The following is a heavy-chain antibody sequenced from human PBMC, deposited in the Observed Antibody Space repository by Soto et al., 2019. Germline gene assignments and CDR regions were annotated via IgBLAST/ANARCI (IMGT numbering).Heavy chain of an antibody. Sequence: QVQLQESGPGLVKPSQTLSLTCTVSGGSISSGGYYWSWIRQHPGKGLEWIGYIYYSGSTYYNPSLKSRVTISVDTSKNQFSLKLSSVTAADTAVYYCARAPEWELLTGGRRDWFDPWGQGTLVTVSS. CDR1: GGSISSGGYY. J-gene: IGHJ5*02. D-gene: IGHD1-26*01. CDR3: ARAPEWELLTGGRRDWFDP. CDR2: IYYSGST. V-gene: IGHV4-31*03.